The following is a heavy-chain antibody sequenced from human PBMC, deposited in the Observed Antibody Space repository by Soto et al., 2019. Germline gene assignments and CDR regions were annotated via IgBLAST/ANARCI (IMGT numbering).Heavy chain of an antibody. CDR1: GYTFTSYG. V-gene: IGHV1-18*01. CDR2: ISAFNGQT. D-gene: IGHD3-16*01. Sequence: QVQLVQSGDEVKKPGASVKVSCRASGYTFTSYGVSWVRQAPGQGLEWMGWISAFNGQTNYIKKVQGRVTLTTEASTSTAYMELRSLRADDTAVYYCARGGYYYYGLDVWGQGPTVTVSS. J-gene: IGHJ6*02. CDR3: ARGGYYYYGLDV.